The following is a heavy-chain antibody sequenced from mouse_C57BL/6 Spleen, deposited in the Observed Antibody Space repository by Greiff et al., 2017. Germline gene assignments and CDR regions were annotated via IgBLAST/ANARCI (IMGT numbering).Heavy chain of an antibody. D-gene: IGHD2-3*01. CDR2: IFPGSGST. Sequence: VQLQESGPELVKPGASVKISCKASGYTFTDYYINWVKQRPGQGLEWIGWIFPGSGSTYYNEKFKGKATLTVDKSSSTAYMLLSSLTSEDSAVYFCARPYDGYYGYFDYWGQGTTLTVSS. V-gene: IGHV1-75*01. J-gene: IGHJ2*01. CDR3: ARPYDGYYGYFDY. CDR1: GYTFTDYY.